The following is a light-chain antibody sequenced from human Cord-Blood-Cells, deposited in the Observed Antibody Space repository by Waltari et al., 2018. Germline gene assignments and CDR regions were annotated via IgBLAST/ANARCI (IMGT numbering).Light chain of an antibody. CDR1: QDIRNY. V-gene: IGKV1-33*01. J-gene: IGKJ3*01. CDR3: QQYDNLPLFT. CDR2: DAS. Sequence: DIQMTQSPSSLSASVGDRVTTTCQASQDIRNYLNWYQQKQGKAPKLLIYDASNLETGVPSRFSGSGSGTDFTFTISSLQPEDIATYYCQQYDNLPLFTFGPGTKVDIK.